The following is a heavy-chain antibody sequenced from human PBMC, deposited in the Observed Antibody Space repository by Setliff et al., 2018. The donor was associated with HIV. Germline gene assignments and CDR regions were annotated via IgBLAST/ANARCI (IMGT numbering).Heavy chain of an antibody. D-gene: IGHD6-13*01. Sequence: PSETLSLTCGVSGYSISSDYCWGWIRQPPGKGLEWIGWIYYSGNTRYNPSLKSRVTISVDTSKRQFSLKLSSVTAADTAVYYCAREERKAPAGSGYYYYGMDVWGQGTMVTV. CDR2: IYYSGNT. CDR1: GYSISSDYC. V-gene: IGHV4-38-2*02. J-gene: IGHJ6*02. CDR3: AREERKAPAGSGYYYYGMDV.